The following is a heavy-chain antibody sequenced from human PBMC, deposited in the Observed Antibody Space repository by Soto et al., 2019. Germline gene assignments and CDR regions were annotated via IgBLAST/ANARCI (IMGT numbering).Heavy chain of an antibody. CDR2: ITSSSSYI. J-gene: IGHJ4*02. D-gene: IGHD6-19*01. V-gene: IGHV3-21*01. Sequence: EVQLVESGGGLVKPGGSLRLSCAASGFTFKSYTMNWVRQAPGKGLEWVSSITSSSSYIHYADSVKGRFTTARDNAKISLYLQMNSLRAEDTAVYYCARARNGWTDYWGQGTLVTVSS. CDR3: ARARNGWTDY. CDR1: GFTFKSYT.